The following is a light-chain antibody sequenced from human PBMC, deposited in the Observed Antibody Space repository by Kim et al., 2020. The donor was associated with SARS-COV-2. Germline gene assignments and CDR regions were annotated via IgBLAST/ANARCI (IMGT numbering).Light chain of an antibody. CDR2: GKT. Sequence: VALGQTVSITCQGDSLRSYYATWYQQKPGQAPILVIYGKTNRPSGIPDRFSGSSSGNTASLTITGTQAGDEAYYYCNSRDSNDNVVFGGGTQLTVL. J-gene: IGLJ2*01. CDR3: NSRDSNDNVV. V-gene: IGLV3-19*01. CDR1: SLRSYY.